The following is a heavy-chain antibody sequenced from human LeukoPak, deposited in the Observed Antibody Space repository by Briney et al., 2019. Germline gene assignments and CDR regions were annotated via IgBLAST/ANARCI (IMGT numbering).Heavy chain of an antibody. D-gene: IGHD6-19*01. CDR1: GGSIRSDF. CDR2: VYYSGST. J-gene: IGHJ3*02. CDR3: AREGGDSSGWYRDASDI. V-gene: IGHV4-59*01. Sequence: SETLSLTCTVSGGSIRSDFWSWIRQPPGKGLEWIGYVYYSGSTNYSPSLNSRVTISIDASKNKFSLKLSSVTAADTAVYYCAREGGDSSGWYRDASDIWGQGTMVTVSS.